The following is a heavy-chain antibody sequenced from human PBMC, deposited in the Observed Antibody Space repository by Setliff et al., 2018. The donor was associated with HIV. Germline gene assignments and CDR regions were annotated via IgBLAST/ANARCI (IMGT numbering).Heavy chain of an antibody. Sequence: ASVKVSCKASGYSFTSYAMNWVRQAPGQGLEWMGWINTNTGSPTYAQAFTGRFVFSVDTSVTTAYLQISGLKADDTAVYYCARALYGEYGGDLNWLDPWGQGTLVTSPQ. J-gene: IGHJ5*02. D-gene: IGHD4-17*01. CDR1: GYSFTSYA. V-gene: IGHV7-4-1*02. CDR3: ARALYGEYGGDLNWLDP. CDR2: INTNTGSP.